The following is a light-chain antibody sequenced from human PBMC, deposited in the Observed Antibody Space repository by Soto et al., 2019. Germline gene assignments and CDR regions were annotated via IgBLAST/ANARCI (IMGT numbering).Light chain of an antibody. V-gene: IGLV2-14*01. J-gene: IGLJ1*01. Sequence: QSALTQPASVSGSPGQSITISCTGSNSDVGGYRYVSWYQQHPAKAPQLMIYEVFNRPSGVSHRFSGSKSGNTASLTISGLQAQDEAAYYCSSYTNANTYVFGTGTKLTVL. CDR3: SSYTNANTYV. CDR2: EVF. CDR1: NSDVGGYRY.